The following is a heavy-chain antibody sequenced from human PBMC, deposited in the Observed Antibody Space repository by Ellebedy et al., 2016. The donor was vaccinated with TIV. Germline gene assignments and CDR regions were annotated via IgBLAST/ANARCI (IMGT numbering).Heavy chain of an antibody. J-gene: IGHJ6*02. CDR1: GFTFSLYA. Sequence: GESLKISXAASGFTFSLYAMTWVRQAPGKGLEWVSGISGSGGSTYYADSVKGRFTISRDNSKNTLYLQMNSLRAEDTAVYYCAKPRDCSGGSCYYPMDVWGQGTTVTVSS. V-gene: IGHV3-23*01. CDR3: AKPRDCSGGSCYYPMDV. D-gene: IGHD2-15*01. CDR2: ISGSGGST.